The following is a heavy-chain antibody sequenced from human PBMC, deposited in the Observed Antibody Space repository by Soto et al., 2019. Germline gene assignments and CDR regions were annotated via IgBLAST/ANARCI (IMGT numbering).Heavy chain of an antibody. V-gene: IGHV4-59*12. CDR2: SYYSGTT. CDR1: GGSINNYY. CDR3: ARAGIAVAGWFDP. J-gene: IGHJ5*02. D-gene: IGHD6-19*01. Sequence: PSETISRTCTVSGGSINNYYWIWIRQSPGRGLEWIGCSYYSGTTNYNPSLSSRVTISVDTSKNQFSLKLSSVTAADTAVYYCARAGIAVAGWFDPWGQGTLVTVSS.